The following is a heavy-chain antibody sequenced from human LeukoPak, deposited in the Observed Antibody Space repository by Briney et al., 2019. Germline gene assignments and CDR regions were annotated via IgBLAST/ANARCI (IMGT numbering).Heavy chain of an antibody. J-gene: IGHJ4*02. CDR1: GGSFSGYY. Sequence: PSETLSLTCAVYGGSFSGYYWSWIRQPPGKGLEWIGEINHSGSTNYNPSLKSRVTISVDTSKNRFSLRLTSVTAADTAVYYCARYLRIEGKYYFDYWGQGTLVTVSS. D-gene: IGHD1-26*01. CDR2: INHSGST. CDR3: ARYLRIEGKYYFDY. V-gene: IGHV4-34*01.